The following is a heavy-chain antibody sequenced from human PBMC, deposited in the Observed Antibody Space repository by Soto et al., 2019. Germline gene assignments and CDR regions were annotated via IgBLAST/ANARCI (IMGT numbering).Heavy chain of an antibody. V-gene: IGHV5-51*01. J-gene: IGHJ6*02. CDR3: ARTAAAGKYYYGMDV. CDR1: GYSFTSYW. D-gene: IGHD6-13*01. Sequence: GESRKISCKGSGYSFTSYWIGWVRQMPGKGLELTGIIYPGDSDTRYSPSFQGQVTISADKSISTAYLQWSSLKASDTAMYYCARTAAAGKYYYGMDVWGQGTTVTVSS. CDR2: IYPGDSDT.